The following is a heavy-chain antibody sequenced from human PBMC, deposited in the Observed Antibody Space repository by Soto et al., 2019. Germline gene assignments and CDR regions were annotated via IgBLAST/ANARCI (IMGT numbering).Heavy chain of an antibody. V-gene: IGHV1-3*01. CDR3: AITAGIVATTHFDY. CDR2: INAGNGNT. J-gene: IGHJ4*02. D-gene: IGHD5-12*01. CDR1: GYTFTSYA. Sequence: ASVKVSCKASGYTFTSYAMHWVRQAPGQRLEWMGWINAGNGNTKYSQKFQGRVTITRDTSASTAYMELSSLRAEDTAVYYCAITAGIVATTHFDYWGQGTLVTVSS.